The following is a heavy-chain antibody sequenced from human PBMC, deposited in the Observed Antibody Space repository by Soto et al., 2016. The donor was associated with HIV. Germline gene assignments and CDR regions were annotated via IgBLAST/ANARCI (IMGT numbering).Heavy chain of an antibody. CDR3: ARPAVTWAEYFQL. D-gene: IGHD6-19*01. V-gene: IGHV4-34*01. Sequence: VQLQQWGAGLLKPSETLSLTCAVYGGSFSNYYWSWIRQPPGKGLEWIGEINDSGSTNYNPSLKRRVTISVDTSKNQFSLKMTSVTAADTAVYYCARPAVTWAEYFQLWGQGTLVTVSS. CDR1: GGSFSNYY. J-gene: IGHJ1*01. CDR2: INDSGST.